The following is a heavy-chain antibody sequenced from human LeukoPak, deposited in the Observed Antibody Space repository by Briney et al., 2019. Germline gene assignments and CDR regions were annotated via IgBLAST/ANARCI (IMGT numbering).Heavy chain of an antibody. CDR2: INPNSGGT. Sequence: ASVKVSCKASGYTFTGYYMHWVRQAPGQGLEWMGWINPNSGGTNYAQKFQGRVTMTRDTSIGTAYMELSRLRSDDTAVYYCARASSSSWENDYWGQGTLVTVSS. CDR1: GYTFTGYY. V-gene: IGHV1-2*02. J-gene: IGHJ4*02. D-gene: IGHD6-13*01. CDR3: ARASSSSWENDY.